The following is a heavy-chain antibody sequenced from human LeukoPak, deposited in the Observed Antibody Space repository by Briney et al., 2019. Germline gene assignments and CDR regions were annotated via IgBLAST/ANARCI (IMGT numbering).Heavy chain of an antibody. D-gene: IGHD3-22*01. CDR3: ARDELDYYDLIPFDY. CDR2: ISAYNGNT. V-gene: IGHV1-18*01. J-gene: IGHJ4*02. Sequence: EASVKVSCKASGYTFTSYGISWVRQAPGQGLEWMGWISAYNGNTNYAQKLQGRVTMTTDTSTSTAYMELRSLRSDDTAVYYCARDELDYYDLIPFDYWGQGTLVTVSS. CDR1: GYTFTSYG.